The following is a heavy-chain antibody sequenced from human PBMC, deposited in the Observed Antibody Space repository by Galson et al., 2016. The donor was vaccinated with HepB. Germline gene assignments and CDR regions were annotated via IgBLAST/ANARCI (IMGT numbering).Heavy chain of an antibody. V-gene: IGHV3-23*01. Sequence: SLRLSCAASGFSFSSYAMNWVRQAPGKGLEWVSTVSGNGASTYYADTVKGRFTISRGNSKNTLYLQMNSLRAEDTALYYCVCGYGDYVFDYWGQGTLVTVSS. J-gene: IGHJ4*02. CDR3: VCGYGDYVFDY. CDR1: GFSFSSYA. CDR2: VSGNGAST. D-gene: IGHD4-17*01.